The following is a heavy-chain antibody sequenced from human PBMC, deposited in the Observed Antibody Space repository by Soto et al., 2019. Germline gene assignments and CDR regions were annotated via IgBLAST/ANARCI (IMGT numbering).Heavy chain of an antibody. Sequence: SLRLSCAASGFTFSSYGMHWVRQAPGKGLDWMAVISFDGSNKYYADSVKGRFTISRDNSKNTLYLQMNSLRAEDTAVYYCAKGGYYYDTSAFDYWGQGTLVTVSS. CDR1: GFTFSSYG. V-gene: IGHV3-30*18. D-gene: IGHD3-22*01. CDR2: ISFDGSNK. CDR3: AKGGYYYDTSAFDY. J-gene: IGHJ4*02.